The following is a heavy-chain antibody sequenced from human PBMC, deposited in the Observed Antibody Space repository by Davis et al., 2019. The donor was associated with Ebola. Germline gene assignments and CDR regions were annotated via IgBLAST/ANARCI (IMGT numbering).Heavy chain of an antibody. D-gene: IGHD3-3*01. J-gene: IGHJ6*02. CDR2: IYYSGST. CDR1: AGSISSYY. Sequence: MPSETLSLTCTVSAGSISSYYWSWIRQPPGKGLEWIGYIYYSGSTNYNPSLKSRVTISVDTSKNQFSLKLSSVTAADTAVYYGARCYDFWSGYYLRNYYYYGMDVWGQGTTVTVSS. CDR3: ARCYDFWSGYYLRNYYYYGMDV. V-gene: IGHV4-59*01.